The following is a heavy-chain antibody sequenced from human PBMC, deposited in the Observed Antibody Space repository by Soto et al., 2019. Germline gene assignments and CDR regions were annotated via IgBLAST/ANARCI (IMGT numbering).Heavy chain of an antibody. CDR3: VKDSYADFHRVLSTAEYFFDY. Sequence: SLRLSCTASGFTFDDYAMHWVRQGSGRGLEWVSGITWNSGKIAYADSVKGRFTIARDDDNNSLYLQMHSLRPEDTALYYCVKDSYADFHRVLSTAEYFFDYWGHGTLVTVSS. CDR1: GFTFDDYA. J-gene: IGHJ4*01. V-gene: IGHV3-9*01. CDR2: ITWNSGKI. D-gene: IGHD2-15*01.